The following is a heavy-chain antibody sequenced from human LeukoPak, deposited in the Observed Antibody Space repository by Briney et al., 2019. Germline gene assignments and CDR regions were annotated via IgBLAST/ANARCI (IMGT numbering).Heavy chain of an antibody. CDR1: GYSINNGYQ. D-gene: IGHD2-2*01. Sequence: PSETLSLTCAVSGYSINNGYQWAWIRQSPGRGVGWIGSIYHNGGAHYKPSLRSRVVISVDTSNNQFSLRLSSATVADTAVYYCARDPRWLTPDCTSTSCYENYFDPWGRGTLVTVSS. J-gene: IGHJ5*02. CDR3: ARDPRWLTPDCTSTSCYENYFDP. V-gene: IGHV4-38-2*02. CDR2: IYHNGGA.